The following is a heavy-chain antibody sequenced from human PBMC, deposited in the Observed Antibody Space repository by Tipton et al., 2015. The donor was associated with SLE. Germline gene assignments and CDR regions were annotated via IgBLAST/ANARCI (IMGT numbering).Heavy chain of an antibody. CDR2: IYYSGST. J-gene: IGHJ6*03. CDR3: ARGGLGVSYYYYMDV. Sequence: LRLSCTVSGGSVNSGTYYWSWIRHHPGKGLEWIGYIYYSGSTNYNPSLKSRVTISVDTSKNQFSLKLSSVTAADTAVYYCARGGLGVSYYYYMDVWGKGTTVTVSS. CDR1: GGSVNSGTYY. V-gene: IGHV4-61*01. D-gene: IGHD1-26*01.